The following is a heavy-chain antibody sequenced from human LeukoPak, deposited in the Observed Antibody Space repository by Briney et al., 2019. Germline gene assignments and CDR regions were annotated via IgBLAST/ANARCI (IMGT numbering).Heavy chain of an antibody. CDR1: GGSISSSNYY. Sequence: SETLSLTCTVSGGSISSSNYYWGWIRQPPGKGLEWIGSIYYSGSTYYNPSLKSRVTISVDTSKNQFSLKLSSVTAADTAVYYCAGRGGWNDVDYWGQGTLVTVSS. D-gene: IGHD1-1*01. CDR2: IYYSGST. J-gene: IGHJ4*02. CDR3: AGRGGWNDVDY. V-gene: IGHV4-39*01.